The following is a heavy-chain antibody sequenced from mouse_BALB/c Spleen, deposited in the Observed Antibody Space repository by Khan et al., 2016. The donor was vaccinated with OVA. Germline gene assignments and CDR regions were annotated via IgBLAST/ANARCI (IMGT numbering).Heavy chain of an antibody. CDR2: VSTGGGYT. V-gene: IGHV5-6*01. J-gene: IGHJ3*01. CDR3: ERLAYYYDSEGFDY. D-gene: IGHD1-1*01. Sequence: EVELVESGGDLVKPGGSLKLSCAASGFTFSTYGMSWVRQTPDKRLEWVATVSTGGGYTYYPDSVKGRFTISRDNAKNTLSLQMSSLKSEDTAMFYCERLAYYYDSEGFDYWGQGTLVTVSA. CDR1: GFTFSTYG.